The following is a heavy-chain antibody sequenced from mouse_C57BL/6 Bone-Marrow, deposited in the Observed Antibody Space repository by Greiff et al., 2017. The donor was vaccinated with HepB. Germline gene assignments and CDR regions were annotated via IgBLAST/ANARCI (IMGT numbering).Heavy chain of an antibody. Sequence: EVQLQQSGPELVKPGASVKISCKASGYSFTDYNMNWVKQSNGNSLEWIGVINPNYGTTSYNQKFKGKATLTVDQSSSTAYMQLNSLTSEDSAVYYCRSTMFTPYYFDYWGQGTTLTVSS. D-gene: IGHD2-2*01. CDR1: GYSFTDYN. V-gene: IGHV1-39*01. CDR3: RSTMFTPYYFDY. CDR2: INPNYGTT. J-gene: IGHJ2*01.